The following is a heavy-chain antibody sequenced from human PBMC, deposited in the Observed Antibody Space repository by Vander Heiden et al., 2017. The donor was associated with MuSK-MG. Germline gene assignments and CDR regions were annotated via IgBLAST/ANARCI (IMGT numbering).Heavy chain of an antibody. J-gene: IGHJ5*02. CDR3: ATISFGFWPGGWFDP. CDR1: GFTFRNAW. CDR2: IKSKRDGATT. Sequence: EVQLVESGGDLVKPGGSLRLPCAASGFTFRNAWMTWVRQTPGKGLEWVGRIKSKRDGATTEYAAPVKGRFTISRDDSTNTVYLHMNSLKTEDTAVYHCATISFGFWPGGWFDPWGQGTLVTVSS. V-gene: IGHV3-15*01. D-gene: IGHD3-3*01.